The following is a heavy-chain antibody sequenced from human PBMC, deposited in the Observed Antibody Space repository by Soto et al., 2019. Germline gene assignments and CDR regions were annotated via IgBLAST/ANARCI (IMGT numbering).Heavy chain of an antibody. D-gene: IGHD6-6*01. V-gene: IGHV3-48*02. J-gene: IGHJ2*01. CDR3: ARDSASYSSSSGSYWYLDL. CDR1: GFTFSTYG. Sequence: GGSLRLSCAASGFTFSTYGMNWVRQAPGKGLERVSYISSASSTIYYADSVKGRLTISRDNAKNSLYLQMNSLSDEDMAVYYCARDSASYSSSSGSYWYLDLWGRGTLVTVS. CDR2: ISSASSTI.